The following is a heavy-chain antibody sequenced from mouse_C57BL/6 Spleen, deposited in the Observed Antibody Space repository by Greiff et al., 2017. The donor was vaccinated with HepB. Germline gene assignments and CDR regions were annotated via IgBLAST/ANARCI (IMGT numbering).Heavy chain of an antibody. CDR3: TRTDGNYYLDY. CDR1: GYTFTDYE. Sequence: QVQLKQSGAELVRPGASVTLSCKASGYTFTDYEMHWVKQTPVHGLEWIGAIDPETGGTAYNQKFKGKAILTADKSSSTAYMELRSLTSEDSAVYYCTRTDGNYYLDYWGQGTTLTVSS. V-gene: IGHV1-15*01. CDR2: IDPETGGT. D-gene: IGHD2-1*01. J-gene: IGHJ2*01.